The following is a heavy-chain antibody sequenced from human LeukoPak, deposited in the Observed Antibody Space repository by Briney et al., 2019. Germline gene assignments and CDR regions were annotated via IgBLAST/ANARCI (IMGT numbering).Heavy chain of an antibody. D-gene: IGHD4-17*01. CDR2: INPNSGGT. Sequence: ASVKVSCKASGYTFTGYYMHWVRQAPGQGLEWVGWINPNSGGTNYAQKFQGRVTMTRDTSISTAYMELSRLRSDDTAVYYCARFPDYGDYGMDVWGQGTTVTVSS. V-gene: IGHV1-2*02. J-gene: IGHJ6*02. CDR1: GYTFTGYY. CDR3: ARFPDYGDYGMDV.